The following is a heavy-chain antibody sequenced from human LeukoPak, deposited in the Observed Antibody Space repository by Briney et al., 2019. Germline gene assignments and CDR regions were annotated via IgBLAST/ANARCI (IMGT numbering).Heavy chain of an antibody. V-gene: IGHV1-8*01. D-gene: IGHD6-13*01. J-gene: IGHJ5*02. CDR3: ARGYLQLCWFDP. CDR1: GYTFTSYD. Sequence: ASVKVSCKASGYTFTSYDINWVRQATGQGLEWMGWMNPNSGNTGYAQKFQGRVTMTRNTSISTAYMELSSLRSEDTAVHYCARGYLQLCWFDPWGQGTLVTVSS. CDR2: MNPNSGNT.